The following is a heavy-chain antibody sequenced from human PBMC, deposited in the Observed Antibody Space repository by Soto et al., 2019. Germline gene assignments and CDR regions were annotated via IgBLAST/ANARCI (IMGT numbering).Heavy chain of an antibody. CDR2: ISSSGSTI. V-gene: IGHV3-11*01. CDR3: AREGRTYSSSSSYWYFDL. CDR1: GFTFSDYY. Sequence: PGGTMRLSCAASGFTFSDYYMSWISQAPGKGLEWVSYISSSGSTIYYADSVKGRFTISGDNAKNSLYPQMNSLRAEGTAVYYCAREGRTYSSSSSYWYFDLWGRGTLVTVSS. J-gene: IGHJ2*01. D-gene: IGHD6-6*01.